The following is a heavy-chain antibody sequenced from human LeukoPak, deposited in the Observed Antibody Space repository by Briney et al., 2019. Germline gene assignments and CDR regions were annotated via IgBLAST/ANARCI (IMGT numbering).Heavy chain of an antibody. J-gene: IGHJ6*03. Sequence: GGSLRLSCAASGFTFSSYWMSWVCQAPGKGLEWVANIKQDGSEKYYVDSVKGRFTISRDNAKNSLYLQMNSLRAEDTAVYYCARGSGKTGTGYYYYYMDVWGKGTTVTVSS. CDR2: IKQDGSEK. D-gene: IGHD1-1*01. CDR3: ARGSGKTGTGYYYYYMDV. V-gene: IGHV3-7*01. CDR1: GFTFSSYW.